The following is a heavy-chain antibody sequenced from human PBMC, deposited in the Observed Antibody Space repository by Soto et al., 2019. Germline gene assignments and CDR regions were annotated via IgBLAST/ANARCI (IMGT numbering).Heavy chain of an antibody. V-gene: IGHV1-18*01. CDR3: ARDARHADL. CDR2: SSAYKGNT. J-gene: IGHJ4*02. Sequence: QVQLVQSGAAVKKPGTSVKVSCEASGYTFTCYAIRWGRQAPGQGREWMGWSSAYKGNTNYAKKLKARVTMTTDTSTRTAYKKVRSLRSDDAAVYYCARDARHADLWGQGTLVTVSS. CDR1: GYTFTCYA.